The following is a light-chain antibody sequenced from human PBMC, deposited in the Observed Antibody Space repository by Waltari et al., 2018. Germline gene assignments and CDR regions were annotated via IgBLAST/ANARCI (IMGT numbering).Light chain of an antibody. CDR2: EVS. CDR3: SSYAGSKVV. J-gene: IGLJ2*01. Sequence: QSALTQPPSASGSPGHSVTISCPGTRSDAGGYNYVSWYQQHPGKAPKLMIYEVSKRPSGVPDRFSGSKSGNTASLTVSGLQAEDEADYYCSSYAGSKVVFGGGTKLTVL. V-gene: IGLV2-8*01. CDR1: RSDAGGYNY.